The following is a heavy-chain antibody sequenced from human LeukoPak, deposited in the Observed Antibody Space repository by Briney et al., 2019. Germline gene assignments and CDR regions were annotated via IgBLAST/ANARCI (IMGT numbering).Heavy chain of an antibody. CDR1: GYTFTTYA. CDR2: INAGNGKA. CDR3: ARDQTYYYDISREDDAFDI. V-gene: IGHV1-3*01. J-gene: IGHJ3*02. D-gene: IGHD3-22*01. Sequence: ASVKVSCKASGYTFTTYAMHWVRQAPGQRLEWMGWINAGNGKAKYSQKFQGRDTITADDSTSTAYVELSSLRSEDTAVYYCARDQTYYYDISREDDAFDIWGQGTMVTVSS.